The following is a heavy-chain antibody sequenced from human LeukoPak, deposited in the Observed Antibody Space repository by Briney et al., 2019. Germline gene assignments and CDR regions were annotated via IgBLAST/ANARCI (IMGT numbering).Heavy chain of an antibody. CDR3: ARDHEYGGNSDY. CDR1: GYTFTSHD. V-gene: IGHV1-8*01. Sequence: ASVKVSCKTAGYTFTSHDINWMRQATGQGLEWMGWMNPNSGNTGYAQEFQGRVTMTRDTSISTAYMELSSLESEDTAVYYCARDHEYGGNSDYWGQGTLVTVSS. D-gene: IGHD4-23*01. J-gene: IGHJ4*02. CDR2: MNPNSGNT.